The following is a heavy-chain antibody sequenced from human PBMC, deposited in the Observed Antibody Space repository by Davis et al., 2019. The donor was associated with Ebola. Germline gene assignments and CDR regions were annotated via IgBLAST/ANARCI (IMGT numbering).Heavy chain of an antibody. D-gene: IGHD6-6*01. CDR2: FYSSGAI. CDR1: GIIASRNH. Sequence: PGGSLRHSCEASGIIASRNHMSWVRQATGKGQEWISTFYSSGAIYYADSVKGRFTISRDNSKNTVLLQMSSLRAEDTAIYYCARDLGSSTDYWGQGTLVTVSS. V-gene: IGHV3-53*01. CDR3: ARDLGSSTDY. J-gene: IGHJ4*02.